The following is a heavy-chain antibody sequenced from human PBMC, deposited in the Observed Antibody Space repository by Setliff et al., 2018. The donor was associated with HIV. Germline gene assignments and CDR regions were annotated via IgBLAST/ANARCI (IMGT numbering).Heavy chain of an antibody. CDR3: ARDGYYYDSSGHLAYYFDY. CDR2: INTETGNP. J-gene: IGHJ4*02. Sequence: ASVKVSCKASGYTLTTFGISWVRQAPGQGLEWMGWINTETGNPMYAQGFTGRSVFSLDTSVSTAYLQISSLKAEDIAVYYCARDGYYYDSSGHLAYYFDYWGQGTLVTVSS. D-gene: IGHD3-22*01. V-gene: IGHV7-4-1*02. CDR1: GYTLTTFG.